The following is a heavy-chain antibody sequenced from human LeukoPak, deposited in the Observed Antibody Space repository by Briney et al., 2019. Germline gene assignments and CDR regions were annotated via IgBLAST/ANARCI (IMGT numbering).Heavy chain of an antibody. J-gene: IGHJ4*02. V-gene: IGHV3-23*01. CDR3: AKSTRDGYNFWFDY. D-gene: IGHD5-24*01. Sequence: GWSLRLSCAASGFTFSNYAMSWVRQAPGKGLEWVSAISGSGGSTYYADSVKGRFTISRDNSKNTLFLQMNSLRVEDTAIYYCAKSTRDGYNFWFDYWGQGTLVTVSS. CDR1: GFTFSNYA. CDR2: ISGSGGST.